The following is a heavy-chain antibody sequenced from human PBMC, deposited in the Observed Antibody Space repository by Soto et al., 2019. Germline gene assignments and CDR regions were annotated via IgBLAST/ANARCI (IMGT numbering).Heavy chain of an antibody. D-gene: IGHD2-21*01. Sequence: ASVKVSCKSSGYKFISHSITWVRQAPGQGLEWMGRISAYNGNTNYAQKLQGRVTMTTDTSTNTAYMELRSLRSDDTAVYYCARGAFRGGAPGCLDMDVWGKGTPVTVCS. CDR2: ISAYNGNT. CDR1: GYKFISHS. V-gene: IGHV1-18*01. J-gene: IGHJ6*04. CDR3: ARGAFRGGAPGCLDMDV.